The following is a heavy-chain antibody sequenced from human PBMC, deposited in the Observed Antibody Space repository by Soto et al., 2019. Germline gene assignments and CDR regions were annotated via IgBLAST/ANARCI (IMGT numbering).Heavy chain of an antibody. Sequence: QVQLQESGPGLVKPSDTLSLTCAVSGYSISSSNWWGWIRQPPGKGLEWIGYIYYSGTTYYNPSLKSRVTASEXPSKNQFSLKLTSVTAVDTAVYYCARREIQGPIDYWGQGTLVTVSS. CDR2: IYYSGTT. CDR3: ARREIQGPIDY. J-gene: IGHJ4*02. CDR1: GYSISSSNW. D-gene: IGHD1-26*01. V-gene: IGHV4-28*01.